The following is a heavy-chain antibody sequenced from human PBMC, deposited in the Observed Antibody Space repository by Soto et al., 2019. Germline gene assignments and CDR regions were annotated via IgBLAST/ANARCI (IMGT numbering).Heavy chain of an antibody. Sequence: QVQLVESGGGVVLPGRSLRLPFAASGFTFSGYGWHWVRRAPGSGLEWVAVISYDGSNKYYADSVKGRFTISRDNSKNTLYLQMNSLRAEDTAVYYCAKSIVGAIRSGMDVWGQGTTVTVSS. CDR2: ISYDGSNK. V-gene: IGHV3-30*18. CDR3: AKSIVGAIRSGMDV. CDR1: GFTFSGYG. J-gene: IGHJ6*02. D-gene: IGHD1-26*01.